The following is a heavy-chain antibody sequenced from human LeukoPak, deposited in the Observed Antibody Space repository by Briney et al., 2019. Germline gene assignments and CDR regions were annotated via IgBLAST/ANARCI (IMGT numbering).Heavy chain of an antibody. V-gene: IGHV4-39*01. J-gene: IGHJ5*02. CDR3: ARQGAVLTSVTWFDP. D-gene: IGHD4-23*01. CDR1: GDSISSSDYY. Sequence: SETLSLTCSVSGDSISSSDYYRGWIRQPPGKGLEWIGTFYHSGSTYYNSSLRSRVTISVDTSQNQFSLKVTSVRAADTAVYYCARQGAVLTSVTWFDPWGQGTLVTVSS. CDR2: FYHSGST.